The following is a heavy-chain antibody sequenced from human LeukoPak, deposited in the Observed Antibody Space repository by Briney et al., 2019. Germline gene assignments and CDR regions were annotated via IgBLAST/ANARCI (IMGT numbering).Heavy chain of an antibody. D-gene: IGHD3-3*01. CDR2: ISGSGGST. CDR3: AKAYDFWSGPPGDY. CDR1: GFTFSSYA. Sequence: GGSLRLSCAASGFTFSSYATSWVRQAPGKGLEWVSAISGSGGSTYYADSVKGRFTISRDNSKNTLYLQMNSLRAEDTAVYYCAKAYDFWSGPPGDYWGQGTLVTVSS. J-gene: IGHJ4*02. V-gene: IGHV3-23*01.